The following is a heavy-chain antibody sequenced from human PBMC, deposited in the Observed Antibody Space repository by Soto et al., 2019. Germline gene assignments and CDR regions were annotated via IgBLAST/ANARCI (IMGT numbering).Heavy chain of an antibody. J-gene: IGHJ4*02. CDR3: ARGGQDFWSGPFDY. Sequence: SETLSLTCTGSGGSISNYYCNWIRQPAGKGLEWIGRIDTSGSTNYNPSLKSRVTMSVDTSKQEFSLKLSSVTAADTALYYCARGGQDFWSGPFDYWGRGALVTVS. V-gene: IGHV4-4*07. CDR2: IDTSGST. CDR1: GGSISNYY. D-gene: IGHD3-3*01.